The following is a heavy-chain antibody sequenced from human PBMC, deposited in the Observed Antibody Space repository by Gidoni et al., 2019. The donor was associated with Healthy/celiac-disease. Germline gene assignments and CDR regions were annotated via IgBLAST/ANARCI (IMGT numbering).Heavy chain of an antibody. Sequence: QVQLVQSGAEVKKPGASVKVSYKASGYTFTRYGISWGRQAPGQGLEWMGWISAYNGNTNYAQKLQGRVTMTTDTSTSTAYMELRSLRSDDTAVYFCARDQERFLEWLSPYYFDYWGQGTLVTVSS. CDR1: GYTFTRYG. D-gene: IGHD3-3*01. V-gene: IGHV1-18*01. CDR3: ARDQERFLEWLSPYYFDY. J-gene: IGHJ4*02. CDR2: ISAYNGNT.